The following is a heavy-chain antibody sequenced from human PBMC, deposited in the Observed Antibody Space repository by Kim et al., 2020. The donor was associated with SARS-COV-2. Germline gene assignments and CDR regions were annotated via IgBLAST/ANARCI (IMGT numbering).Heavy chain of an antibody. V-gene: IGHV3-53*01. Sequence: GSLRLSCAASGFTVSSNYMSWVRQAPGKGLEWVSVIYSGGSTYYADSVKGRFTISRDNSKNTLYLQMNSLRAEDTAVYYCARVRREDYGGNPGFFDYWGQGTLVTVSS. CDR2: IYSGGST. CDR3: ARVRREDYGGNPGFFDY. CDR1: GFTVSSNY. D-gene: IGHD4-17*01. J-gene: IGHJ4*02.